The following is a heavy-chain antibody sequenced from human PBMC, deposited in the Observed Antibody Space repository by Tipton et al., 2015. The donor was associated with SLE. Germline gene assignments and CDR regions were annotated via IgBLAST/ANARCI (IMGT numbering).Heavy chain of an antibody. J-gene: IGHJ4*02. D-gene: IGHD2/OR15-2a*01. V-gene: IGHV4-39*07. CDR3: ARLSASIGC. Sequence: TLSLTCTVSGDSISGSSYYWGWIRQPPGKGLEWIGSIYFTGSTYNSPSLKSRVTISVDTSKNHFSLNLTSVTAADTALYYCARLSASIGCWGQGALVTVSS. CDR1: GDSISGSSYY. CDR2: IYFTGST.